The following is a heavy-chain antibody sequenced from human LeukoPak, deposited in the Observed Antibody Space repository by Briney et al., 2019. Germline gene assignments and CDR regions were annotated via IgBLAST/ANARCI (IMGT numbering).Heavy chain of an antibody. Sequence: GGSLRLSCAASGFTFRSYAMHWVRQAPGKGLEWVSVIYSGGSTYYADSVKGRFTISRDNSKNTLYLQMNSLRAEDTAVYYCARDRRDILTGYYLEYWGQGTLVTVSS. CDR2: IYSGGST. D-gene: IGHD3-9*01. J-gene: IGHJ4*02. CDR3: ARDRRDILTGYYLEY. CDR1: GFTFRSYA. V-gene: IGHV3-66*01.